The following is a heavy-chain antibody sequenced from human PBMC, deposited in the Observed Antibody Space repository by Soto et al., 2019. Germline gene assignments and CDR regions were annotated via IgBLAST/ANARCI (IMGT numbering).Heavy chain of an antibody. CDR2: IYYSGST. CDR1: GGSISSSSYY. D-gene: IGHD1-26*01. V-gene: IGHV4-39*01. CDR3: ARRGSGSYFRYFDC. J-gene: IGHJ4*02. Sequence: QLQLQESGPGLVKPSETLSLTCTVSGGSISSSSYYWGWIRQPPGKGLEWIGDIYYSGSTYYNPSLKSRVPRSVDTPKNQFSLKMSSVTAADTAVYYCARRGSGSYFRYFDCWGQGTLVTVSS.